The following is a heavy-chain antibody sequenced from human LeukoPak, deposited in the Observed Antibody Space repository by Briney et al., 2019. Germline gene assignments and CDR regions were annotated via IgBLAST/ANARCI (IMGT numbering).Heavy chain of an antibody. Sequence: SETLSLTCTVSGYSISSGYYWGWIRQPPGKGLEWIGSIYHSGSTYYNPSLKSRVTISVDTSKNQFSLKLSSVTAADTAVYYCARASVPDYYYYMDVWGKGTTVTVSS. CDR1: GYSISSGYY. CDR2: IYHSGST. V-gene: IGHV4-38-2*02. D-gene: IGHD6-6*01. CDR3: ARASVPDYYYYMDV. J-gene: IGHJ6*03.